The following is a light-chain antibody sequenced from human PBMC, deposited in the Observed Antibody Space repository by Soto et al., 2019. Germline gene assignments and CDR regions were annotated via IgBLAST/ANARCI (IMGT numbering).Light chain of an antibody. V-gene: IGLV2-8*01. CDR3: SSYAGSNNRVV. CDR1: SSDVGGYNY. CDR2: EVT. J-gene: IGLJ2*01. Sequence: QSALTQPPSASGSPGQSVTISCTGTSSDVGGYNYVSWYQQHPDKAPKVMIYEVTKRPSGVPDRFSGSKSGNTASLTVSGLQAEDEADYYCSSYAGSNNRVVFGGGTKLTVL.